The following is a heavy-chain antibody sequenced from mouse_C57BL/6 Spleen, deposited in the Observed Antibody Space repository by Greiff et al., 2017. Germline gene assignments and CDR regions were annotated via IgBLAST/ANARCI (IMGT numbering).Heavy chain of an antibody. D-gene: IGHD4-1*01. V-gene: IGHV2-2*01. J-gene: IGHJ1*03. Sequence: VQLQQSGPGLVQPSQSLSITCTVSGFSLTSYGVHWVRQSPGKGLEWLGVIWSDGSTDYNAAFIYRLSISKDNSKSQVFFKMNSLQSDDTAIYYCARGAFNWDWYFDVWGTGTTVTVSS. CDR2: IWSDGST. CDR1: GFSLTSYG. CDR3: ARGAFNWDWYFDV.